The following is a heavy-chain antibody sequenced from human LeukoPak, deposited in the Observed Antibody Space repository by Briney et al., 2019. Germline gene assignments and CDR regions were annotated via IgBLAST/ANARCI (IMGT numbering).Heavy chain of an antibody. CDR2: ISDSSRYI. Sequence: GGSLRLSCAASGFTFSNYNMNWVRQAPGKGLEWVSFISDSSRYIYYADSVKGRFTISRDNAKNSLYLQMDSLRAEDSAVYYCARCRPSGHESDYWGQGTLVTVSS. V-gene: IGHV3-21*01. D-gene: IGHD5-12*01. J-gene: IGHJ4*02. CDR1: GFTFSNYN. CDR3: ARCRPSGHESDY.